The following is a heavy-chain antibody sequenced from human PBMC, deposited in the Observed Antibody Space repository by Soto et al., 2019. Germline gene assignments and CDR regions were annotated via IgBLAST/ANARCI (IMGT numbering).Heavy chain of an antibody. D-gene: IGHD5-12*01. CDR1: GGSISSGGYY. CDR3: AREVGYSGYDRGYYYYYYMDV. CDR2: IYYSGST. Sequence: SETLSLTCTVSGGSISSGGYYWSWIRQHPGKGLEWIGYIYYSGSTYYNPSLKSRVTISVDTSKNQFSLKLSSVTAADTAVYYCAREVGYSGYDRGYYYYYYMDVWGKGTTVTVSS. V-gene: IGHV4-31*03. J-gene: IGHJ6*03.